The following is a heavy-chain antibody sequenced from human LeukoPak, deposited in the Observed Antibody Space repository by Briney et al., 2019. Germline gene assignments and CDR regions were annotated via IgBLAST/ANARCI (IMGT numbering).Heavy chain of an antibody. Sequence: GESLRLSCTVSGFTFSTSAMNWFRHTPGKGLEWVSVIVGNGGGINYAESVRGRFTISRDNSKNTLYLQMSSLRLEDTAMYYCAKDRVPDRLYSIDYWGQGVLVTVSP. CDR2: IVGNGGGI. D-gene: IGHD2-21*01. V-gene: IGHV3-23*01. J-gene: IGHJ4*02. CDR1: GFTFSTSA. CDR3: AKDRVPDRLYSIDY.